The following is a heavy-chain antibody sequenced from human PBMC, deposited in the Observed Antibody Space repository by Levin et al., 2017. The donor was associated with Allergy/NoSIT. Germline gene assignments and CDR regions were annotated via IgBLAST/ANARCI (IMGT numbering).Heavy chain of an antibody. CDR2: IYSSGSA. J-gene: IGHJ4*02. CDR3: ARAEVGSEH. Sequence: PSETLSLTCKVSGGSISSGSYYWSWIRQPAAKGLEWIGRIYSSGSANYNPSLKSRVTISVDTSKNQFSLKLSSLTAREPAVYYCARAEVGSEHWGQGTLVTVSS. CDR1: GGSISSGSYY. V-gene: IGHV4-61*02. D-gene: IGHD3-10*01.